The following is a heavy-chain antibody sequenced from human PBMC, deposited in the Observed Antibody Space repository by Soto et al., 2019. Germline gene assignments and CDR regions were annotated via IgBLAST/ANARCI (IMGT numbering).Heavy chain of an antibody. V-gene: IGHV3-23*01. CDR1: GFTFSSYA. D-gene: IGHD6-19*01. Sequence: LRLSCAASGFTFSSYAMSWVRQAPWKGLEWVSAISVSGGSTYYADSVKGRFTIARDNSKTTLYLQMNSLRADDTALYYCAKSGPYSSGHNWFDPWGQGTLGTGSS. J-gene: IGHJ5*02. CDR2: ISVSGGST. CDR3: AKSGPYSSGHNWFDP.